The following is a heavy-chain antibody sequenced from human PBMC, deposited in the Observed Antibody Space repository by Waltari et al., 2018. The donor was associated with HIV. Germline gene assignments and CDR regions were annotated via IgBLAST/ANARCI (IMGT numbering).Heavy chain of an antibody. CDR3: ARAGLRGLIQDFDI. D-gene: IGHD2-21*02. Sequence: EMRKPGTSVRLSCWASGFILADHYMHWVRQGPRQTFECMGIINSGDGDANSAQKFQDRLTLTRDLFTGSIYLDLMSLKSDDTAVYFCARAGLRGLIQDFDIWGQGTQLIVSS. CDR1: GFILADHY. V-gene: IGHV1-46*01. CDR2: INSGDGDA. J-gene: IGHJ4*02.